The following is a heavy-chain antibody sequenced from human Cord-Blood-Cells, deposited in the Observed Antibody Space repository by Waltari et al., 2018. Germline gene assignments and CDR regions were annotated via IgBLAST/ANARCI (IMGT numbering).Heavy chain of an antibody. CDR2: INHSGST. CDR1: GGSFSGYY. D-gene: IGHD3-3*01. Sequence: QVQLQQWGAGLLKPSETLSLTCAVYGGSFSGYYWSWIRQPPGKGLEWIGEINHSGSTNYNPSLKSRVTISVDTSKNQFSLKLSSVTAADTAVYYCARNYDFWSGYVYYWGQGTLVTVPS. V-gene: IGHV4-34*01. J-gene: IGHJ4*02. CDR3: ARNYDFWSGYVYY.